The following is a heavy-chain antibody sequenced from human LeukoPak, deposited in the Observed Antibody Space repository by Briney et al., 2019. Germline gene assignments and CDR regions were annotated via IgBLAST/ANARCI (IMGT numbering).Heavy chain of an antibody. CDR1: GYTFSRFA. CDR3: AKGLEERHDSSGYYSNWCDR. CDR2: ISNSGGST. V-gene: IGHV3-23*01. Sequence: GGSLRLSCAASGYTFSRFAMTWVRQAPGKGLEWVSGISNSGGSTYYPDSVRGRFTISRDNSKNTLDLQMNTLTAEGTALYYCAKGLEERHDSSGYYSNWCDRWGQGTLVTVSS. D-gene: IGHD3-22*01. J-gene: IGHJ5*02.